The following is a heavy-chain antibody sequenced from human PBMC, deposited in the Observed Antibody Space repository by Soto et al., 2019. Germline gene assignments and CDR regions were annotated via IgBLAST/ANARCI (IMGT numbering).Heavy chain of an antibody. CDR3: AXDXGYXXXTSCPXFDY. CDR2: VIPNLGVT. D-gene: IGHD2-15*01. V-gene: IGHV1-69*02. J-gene: IGHJ4*02. Sequence: QVQLVQSGAEVKKPGSSVKVSCKASGGTLSSYTFSWVRQAPGQGLEWMGRVIPNLGVTNYAKKFQGRFTIVVDTSTSTAYMELNSLRYEDTAVYYCAXDXGYXXXTSCPXFDYXXQGTLVTVSS. CDR1: GGTLSSYT.